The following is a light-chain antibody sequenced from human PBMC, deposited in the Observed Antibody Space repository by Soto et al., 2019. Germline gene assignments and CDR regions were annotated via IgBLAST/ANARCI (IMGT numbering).Light chain of an antibody. V-gene: IGKV3-20*01. CDR1: QSVSSSY. CDR3: QQYGSSLMYT. Sequence: EIVLTQSPGTLALSPGERATLSCSARQSVSSSYIAWYQQKPGQAPRLLIYRASSRATAIPDRFSGSGSGKDFTLTISRLESEDFAVYYCQQYGSSLMYTFGQGTKLEIK. J-gene: IGKJ2*01. CDR2: RAS.